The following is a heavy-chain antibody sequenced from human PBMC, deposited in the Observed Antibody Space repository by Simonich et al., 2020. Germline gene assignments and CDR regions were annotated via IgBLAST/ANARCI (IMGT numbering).Heavy chain of an antibody. CDR3: ARGKGWKNAFDI. CDR1: GGSFSGYY. J-gene: IGHJ3*02. V-gene: IGHV4-34*01. D-gene: IGHD1-1*01. Sequence: QVQLQQGGAGLLKPSETLSLTCAVYGGSFSGYYWSWIRQPPGKGLEWIGEINHSGRTNYNPSPKRRVTISVDTSKNQFSLKLSSVTAADTAVYYCARGKGWKNAFDIWGQGTMVTVSS. CDR2: INHSGRT.